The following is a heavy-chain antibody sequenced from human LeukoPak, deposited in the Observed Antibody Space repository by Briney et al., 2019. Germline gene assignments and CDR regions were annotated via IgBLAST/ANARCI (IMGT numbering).Heavy chain of an antibody. CDR2: IIPILGVT. CDR3: ARARDCYSDGTGFHPCDI. D-gene: IGHD3-22*01. CDR1: GGTFSSYA. J-gene: IGHJ3*02. Sequence: ASVKVSCKASGGTFSSYAISWVRQAPGQGLEWMGRIIPILGVTNYAQKFQDRVTITADKFTSAAYMELSSLRSEDTAVYYCARARDCYSDGTGFHPCDIWGQGTMVTVSS. V-gene: IGHV1-69*04.